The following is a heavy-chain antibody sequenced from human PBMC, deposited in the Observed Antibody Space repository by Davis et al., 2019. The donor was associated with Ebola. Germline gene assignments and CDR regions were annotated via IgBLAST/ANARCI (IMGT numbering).Heavy chain of an antibody. V-gene: IGHV4-61*01. CDR1: GASASSGRYY. D-gene: IGHD6-19*01. Sequence: MPGGSLRPSCTVSGASASSGRYYCSRIRQPPGKGLDWIGQTYYSGSTYCNPSLMSRLTISVDTSKTQFTLQLTSATAADTAVYYCGRLGSQRYIDYWGQGTLVTVSS. CDR2: TYYSGST. CDR3: GRLGSQRYIDY. J-gene: IGHJ4*02.